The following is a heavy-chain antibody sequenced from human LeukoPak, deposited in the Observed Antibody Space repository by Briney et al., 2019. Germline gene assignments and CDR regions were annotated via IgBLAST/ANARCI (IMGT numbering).Heavy chain of an antibody. J-gene: IGHJ6*02. Sequence: SVKVSCKASGYTFTGYYMYWVRQAPGQGLEWMGRIIPILGIANYAQKFQGRVTITADKSTSTAYMELSSLRSEDTAVYYCARDLYSSSWYYYYYGMDVWGQGTTVTVSS. CDR1: GYTFTGYY. D-gene: IGHD6-13*01. CDR3: ARDLYSSSWYYYYYGMDV. CDR2: IIPILGIA. V-gene: IGHV1-69*04.